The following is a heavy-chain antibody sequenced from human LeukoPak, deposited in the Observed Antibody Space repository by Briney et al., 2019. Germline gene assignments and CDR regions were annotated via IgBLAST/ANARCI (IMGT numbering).Heavy chain of an antibody. Sequence: SETLSLTCTVSGGSISGYYWSWIRQPPGKGLEWIEYVHNSGSTTYNPSLKSRVTISVDTSKSQFSLKLSSVTAADTAVYYCARLIAAAGNGGLYYYYYMDVWGKGTTVTISS. CDR2: VHNSGST. CDR3: ARLIAAAGNGGLYYYYYMDV. V-gene: IGHV4-59*08. CDR1: GGSISGYY. D-gene: IGHD6-13*01. J-gene: IGHJ6*03.